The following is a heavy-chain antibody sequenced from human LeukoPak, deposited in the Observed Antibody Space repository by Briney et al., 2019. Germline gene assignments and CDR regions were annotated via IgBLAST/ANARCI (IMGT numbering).Heavy chain of an antibody. V-gene: IGHV3-66*01. CDR3: ARDAPGIAMAGPGAFDY. CDR2: IYSGGST. J-gene: IGHJ4*02. CDR1: GFTVSSNY. D-gene: IGHD6-19*01. Sequence: GGSLRLSCAASGFTVSSNYMSWVRQAPGKGLEWVSVIYSGGSTYYADSVKGRFIISRDNSKNTLYLQMNSLRAEDTAVYYCARDAPGIAMAGPGAFDYWGQGTLVTVSS.